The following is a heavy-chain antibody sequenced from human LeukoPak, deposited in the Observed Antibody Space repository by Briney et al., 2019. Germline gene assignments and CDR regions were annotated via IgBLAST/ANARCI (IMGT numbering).Heavy chain of an antibody. Sequence: TGGSLRLSCAASGFTFSSYGMSWVRQAPGKGLEWVSAISGSGGSTYYADSVKGRFTISRDNSKNTLYLQMNSLRAEDTAVYYCARGVNDYYDSSGYFDYWGQGTLVTVSS. J-gene: IGHJ4*02. D-gene: IGHD3-22*01. V-gene: IGHV3-23*01. CDR3: ARGVNDYYDSSGYFDY. CDR2: ISGSGGST. CDR1: GFTFSSYG.